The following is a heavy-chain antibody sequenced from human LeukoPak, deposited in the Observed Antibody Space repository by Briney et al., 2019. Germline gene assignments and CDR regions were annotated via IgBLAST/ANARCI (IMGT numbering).Heavy chain of an antibody. CDR2: ISWNSGSI. J-gene: IGHJ4*02. V-gene: IGHV3-9*01. Sequence: HPGGSLRLSCAASGFTFDDYAMHWVRQAPGKGLEWVPGISWNSGSIGYADSVKGRFTISRDNAKNSLYLQMNSLRAEDTALYYCAKEVAAAGFDYWGQGTLVTVSS. CDR1: GFTFDDYA. CDR3: AKEVAAAGFDY. D-gene: IGHD6-13*01.